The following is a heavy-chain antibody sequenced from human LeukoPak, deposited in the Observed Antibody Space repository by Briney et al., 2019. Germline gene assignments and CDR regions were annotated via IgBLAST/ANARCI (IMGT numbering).Heavy chain of an antibody. CDR3: ASRLYDSSGYYLIEADY. Sequence: PGGSLRLSCAASGFTFSNYAMSWVRQPPGKGLEWIGEINRSGSTNYNPSLKSRVTISVDTSKDQFSLKLSSVTAADTAVYYCASRLYDSSGYYLIEADYWGQGTLVTVSS. D-gene: IGHD3-22*01. CDR2: INRSGST. CDR1: GFTFSNYA. V-gene: IGHV4-34*01. J-gene: IGHJ4*02.